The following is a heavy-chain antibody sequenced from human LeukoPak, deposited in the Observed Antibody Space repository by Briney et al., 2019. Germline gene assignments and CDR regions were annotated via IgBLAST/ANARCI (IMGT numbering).Heavy chain of an antibody. D-gene: IGHD6-13*01. CDR3: AREDTIPGIAAAGATVF. CDR2: INPSGGST. CDR1: GYTFTSYY. J-gene: IGHJ4*02. V-gene: IGHV1-46*01. Sequence: ASVKVSCKASGYTFTSYYMHWVRQAPGQRLEWMGIINPSGGSTSYAQKFQGRVTMTRDMSTSTVYMELSSLRAEDTAVYYCAREDTIPGIAAAGATVFWGQGTLVTVSS.